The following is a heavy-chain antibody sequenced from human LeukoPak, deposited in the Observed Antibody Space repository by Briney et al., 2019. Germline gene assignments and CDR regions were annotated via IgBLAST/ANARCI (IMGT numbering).Heavy chain of an antibody. Sequence: SETLSLTCTVSGGSINNYFWSWIRQSPGKGLEWIGYIYYHGNTNYNPSLKSRVIISLDTSRTQFSLQLNSVTAADTAVYYRARGRNVWGGYRDDAFDVWGQGTRVTVSS. CDR1: GGSINNYF. CDR3: ARGRNVWGGYRDDAFDV. J-gene: IGHJ3*01. D-gene: IGHD3-16*02. V-gene: IGHV4-59*01. CDR2: IYYHGNT.